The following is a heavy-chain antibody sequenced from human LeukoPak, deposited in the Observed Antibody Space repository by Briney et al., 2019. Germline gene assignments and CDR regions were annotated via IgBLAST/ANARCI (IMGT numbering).Heavy chain of an antibody. CDR2: IIPTLEVA. CDR1: GGTFSSYA. D-gene: IGHD1-20*01. CDR3: ARHDDPNWNDGAAFDI. J-gene: IGHJ3*02. Sequence: SVKVSCKASGGTFSSYAITWERQAPGLGLEWMGRIIPTLEVANYAQKFQGRVTITADKSTSTAYMELSSLRPEDTAVYYCARHDDPNWNDGAAFDIWGQGTMVTVSS. V-gene: IGHV1-69*04.